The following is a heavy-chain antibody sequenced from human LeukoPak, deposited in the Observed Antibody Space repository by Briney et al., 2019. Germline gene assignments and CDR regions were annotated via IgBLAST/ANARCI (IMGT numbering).Heavy chain of an antibody. CDR2: IRYDGSNK. D-gene: IGHD3-10*01. CDR3: ASVRRGFGESSKYYSYYYMDV. CDR1: GFTFSSYG. Sequence: GGSLRLSCAASGFTFSSYGMHWVRQAPGKGLEWVAFIRYDGSNKYYADSVKGRFTISRDNSKNTLYLQMNSLRAEDTAVYYCASVRRGFGESSKYYSYYYMDVWGNGTTVPIS. V-gene: IGHV3-30*02. J-gene: IGHJ6*03.